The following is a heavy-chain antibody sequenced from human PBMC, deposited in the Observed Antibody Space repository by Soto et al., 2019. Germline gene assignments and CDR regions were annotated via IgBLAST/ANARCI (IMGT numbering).Heavy chain of an antibody. CDR3: ARDASYYSLWSGYYPSRNGMDV. Sequence: QVQVVESGGGVVQPGRSLRLSWAAFGFTFSSFGMHWVRLAPGKGLEWVSLIWYDGSKKSYGDSVKGRFTISRDNSRNTVYLQMNSLRADDTAVYYCARDASYYSLWSGYYPSRNGMDVWGQGTTVTVSS. CDR1: GFTFSSFG. J-gene: IGHJ6*02. CDR2: IWYDGSKK. D-gene: IGHD3-3*01. V-gene: IGHV3-33*01.